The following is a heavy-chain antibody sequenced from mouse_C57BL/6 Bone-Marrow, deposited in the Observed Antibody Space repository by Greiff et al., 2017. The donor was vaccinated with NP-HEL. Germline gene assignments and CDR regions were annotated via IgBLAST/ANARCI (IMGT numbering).Heavy chain of an antibody. CDR2: ISSGSSTI. V-gene: IGHV5-17*01. J-gene: IGHJ4*01. D-gene: IGHD1-1*01. CDR1: GFTFSDYG. CDR3: ARDPTVEMDY. Sequence: DVQLVESGGGLVKPGGSLKLSCAASGFTFSDYGMHWVRQAPEKGLEWVAYISSGSSTIYYADTVKGRFTISRDNAKNTLFLQMTSLRSEDTAMYYCARDPTVEMDYWGQGTSVTVSS.